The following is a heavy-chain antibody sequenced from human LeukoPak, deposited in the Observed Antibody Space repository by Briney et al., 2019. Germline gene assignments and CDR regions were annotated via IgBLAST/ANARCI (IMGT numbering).Heavy chain of an antibody. Sequence: ASVKVSCKASGYTFTSYAMHWVRQAPGQRLEWMRWINAGNGNTKYSQKFQGRVTITRDTSASTAYMELSSLRSEDTAVYYCARVRSGREAYFDYWGQGTLVTVSS. CDR2: INAGNGNT. D-gene: IGHD5-24*01. V-gene: IGHV1-3*01. CDR1: GYTFTSYA. CDR3: ARVRSGREAYFDY. J-gene: IGHJ4*02.